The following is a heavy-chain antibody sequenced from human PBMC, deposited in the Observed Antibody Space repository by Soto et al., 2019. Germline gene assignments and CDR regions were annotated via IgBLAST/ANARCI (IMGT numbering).Heavy chain of an antibody. CDR1: GGSISSSSYY. V-gene: IGHV4-39*07. J-gene: IGHJ4*02. CDR2: VYYSGTT. D-gene: IGHD6-13*01. Sequence: PSETLSLTCTVSGGSISSSSYYWAWVRQPPGKGLEWIGSVYYSGTTYYNPSLKSRVTISVDTSKNQFSLKLSSVTAADTAVYYCARAEGYSSSPFDYWGQGTLVTVSS. CDR3: ARAEGYSSSPFDY.